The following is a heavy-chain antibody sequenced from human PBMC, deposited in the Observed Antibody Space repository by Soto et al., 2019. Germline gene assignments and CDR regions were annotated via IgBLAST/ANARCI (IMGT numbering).Heavy chain of an antibody. CDR1: GFTFSSYW. Sequence: GGSLRLSCAASGFTFSSYWMQWVRQVPGKGLVWVSRINSEGTTTTYADSVKGRFTILRDNAKNTLYLQMNSLRAEDTAVYYCGRAPGGTGIVDYWGQGTLVTASS. V-gene: IGHV3-74*01. CDR2: INSEGTTT. CDR3: GRAPGGTGIVDY. J-gene: IGHJ4*01. D-gene: IGHD7-27*01.